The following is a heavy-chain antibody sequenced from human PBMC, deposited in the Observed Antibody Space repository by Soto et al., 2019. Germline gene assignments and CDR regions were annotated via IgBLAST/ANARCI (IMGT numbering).Heavy chain of an antibody. CDR2: IIPIFGTA. CDR1: GGTFSSYA. V-gene: IGHV1-69*06. D-gene: IGHD3-16*01. CDR3: ARGWGSTAYYYYGMDV. Sequence: QVQLVQSGAEVKKPGSSVKVSCKASGGTFSSYAISWVRQAPGQGLEWMGGIIPIFGTANYAQKFQGRVTITADKSTSTAYMELISLRSEDTAVYYCARGWGSTAYYYYGMDVWGQGTTVTVSS. J-gene: IGHJ6*02.